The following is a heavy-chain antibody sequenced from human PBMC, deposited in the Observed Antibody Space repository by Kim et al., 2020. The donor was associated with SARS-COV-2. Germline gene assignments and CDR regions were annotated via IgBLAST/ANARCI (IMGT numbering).Heavy chain of an antibody. V-gene: IGHV1-3*01. D-gene: IGHD3-16*01. Sequence: KYAQKVQGRVTIIRDTAASTVYMELSSLRSEDTAVYYCAKWGTYDPFDYWGQGTLVTVFS. J-gene: IGHJ4*02. CDR3: AKWGTYDPFDY.